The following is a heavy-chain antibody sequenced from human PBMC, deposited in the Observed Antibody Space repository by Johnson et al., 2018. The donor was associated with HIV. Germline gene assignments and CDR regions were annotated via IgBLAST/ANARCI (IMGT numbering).Heavy chain of an antibody. D-gene: IGHD4-17*01. CDR3: ARSRGGGDYAPEAFDI. CDR1: GFTFSSYA. V-gene: IGHV3-30*04. CDR2: ISYDGSNK. Sequence: VQLVESGGGVVQPGRSLRLSCAASGFTFSSYAMHWVRQAPGKGLEWVAVISYDGSNKYYGDSVKGRFTISRDNSKNTLYLQMDSLRTEDTAVYYCARSRGGGDYAPEAFDIWGQGTMVTVSS. J-gene: IGHJ3*02.